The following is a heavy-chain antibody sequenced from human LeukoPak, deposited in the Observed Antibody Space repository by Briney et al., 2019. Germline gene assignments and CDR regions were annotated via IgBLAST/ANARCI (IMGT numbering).Heavy chain of an antibody. CDR2: ICGNDGKT. D-gene: IGHD2-15*01. Sequence: GGSLRLSCAASGFSFSTYAMSWVRQAPGKGLEWVSGICGNDGKTYYADSVKGRFTISRDNSKNTLHLQMNSLRAEDTALYYCAEDTGGSCYSAIAYWGQGALVTVST. CDR3: AEDTGGSCYSAIAY. J-gene: IGHJ4*02. CDR1: GFSFSTYA. V-gene: IGHV3-23*01.